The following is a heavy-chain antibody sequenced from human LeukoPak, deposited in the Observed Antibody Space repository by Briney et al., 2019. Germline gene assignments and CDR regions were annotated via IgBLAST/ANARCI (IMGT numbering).Heavy chain of an antibody. J-gene: IGHJ4*02. V-gene: IGHV1-69*02. D-gene: IGHD3-10*01. Sequence: SVTVSCKASGGTFSSYSISLVRQAPGQGREWMGRILPIRGIANYAQKFQGRVTITADKSMSTAYMELSSPRSDDTDVYYCAIRCGSGSYYSDYWGQGTLVTVSS. CDR1: GGTFSSYS. CDR2: ILPIRGIA. CDR3: AIRCGSGSYYSDY.